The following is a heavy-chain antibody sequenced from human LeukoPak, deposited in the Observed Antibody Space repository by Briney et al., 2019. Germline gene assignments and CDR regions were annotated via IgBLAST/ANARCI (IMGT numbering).Heavy chain of an antibody. V-gene: IGHV3-30-3*01. D-gene: IGHD1-26*01. CDR1: GFTFSSYA. Sequence: GGSLRLSCAASGFTFSSYAMHWVRQAPGKGLEWVALMSYDESYRYYADSVKGRFTISRDNSKNTLYLQMNSLRAEDTAIYYCARVQWELLYPDYWGQGTLVTVSS. J-gene: IGHJ4*02. CDR3: ARVQWELLYPDY. CDR2: MSYDESYR.